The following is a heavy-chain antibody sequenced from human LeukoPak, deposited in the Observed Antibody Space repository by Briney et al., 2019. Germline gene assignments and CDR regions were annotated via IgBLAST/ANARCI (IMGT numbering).Heavy chain of an antibody. CDR3: ARKGDYHDY. Sequence: GGSLRLSCTASGFTSSSLSMNWVRQAPGKGLEWISYISGTSSNIYYADSVKGRFTISRDNAKNSLYLQMNSLRDEDTAIYYCARKGDYHDYWGQGTLVTVSS. V-gene: IGHV3-48*02. CDR2: ISGTSSNI. J-gene: IGHJ4*02. CDR1: GFTSSSLS.